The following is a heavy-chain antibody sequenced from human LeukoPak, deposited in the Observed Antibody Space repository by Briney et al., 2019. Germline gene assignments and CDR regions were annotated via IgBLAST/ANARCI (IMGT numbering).Heavy chain of an antibody. D-gene: IGHD3-22*01. J-gene: IGHJ4*02. CDR1: GYTFTGYY. V-gene: IGHV1-2*02. CDR2: INPNSGGT. Sequence: ASVKVSCKASGYTFTGYYMHWVRQAPGQGLEWMGWINPNSGGTNYAQKFQGRVTMTRDTSISTAYMELSGLRSDDTAVYYCARGGGYYYDSSGYYQPWGQGTLVTVSS. CDR3: ARGGGYYYDSSGYYQP.